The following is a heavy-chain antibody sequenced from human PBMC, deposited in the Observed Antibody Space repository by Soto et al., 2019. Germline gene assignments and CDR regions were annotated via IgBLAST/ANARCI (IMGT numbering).Heavy chain of an antibody. CDR1: GYTFTGYY. Sequence: GASVKVSCKASGYTFTGYYMHWVRQAPGQGLEWMGWINPNSGGTNYAQKFQGWVTMTRDTSISTAYMELSRLRSDDTAVYYCARDQGREQLVNYYGMDVWGQGTTVTVSS. D-gene: IGHD6-6*01. J-gene: IGHJ6*02. V-gene: IGHV1-2*04. CDR3: ARDQGREQLVNYYGMDV. CDR2: INPNSGGT.